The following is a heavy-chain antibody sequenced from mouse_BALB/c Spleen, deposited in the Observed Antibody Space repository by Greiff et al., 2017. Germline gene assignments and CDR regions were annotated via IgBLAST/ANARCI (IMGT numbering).Heavy chain of an antibody. CDR3: ARRGYRYDGYAMDD. Sequence: EVQLQQSGPELVKPGASVKISCKASGYSFTGYFMNWVMQSHGKSLEWIGRINPYNGDTFYNQKFKGKATLTVDKSSSTAHMELRSLASEDSAVYYCARRGYRYDGYAMDDWGQGTSVTVSS. D-gene: IGHD2-14*01. CDR2: INPYNGDT. J-gene: IGHJ4*01. CDR1: GYSFTGYF. V-gene: IGHV1-20*02.